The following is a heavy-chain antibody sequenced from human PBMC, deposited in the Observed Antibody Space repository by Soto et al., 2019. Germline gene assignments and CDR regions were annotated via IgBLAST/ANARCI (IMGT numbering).Heavy chain of an antibody. CDR3: ARVPGQPTGSARAFDI. CDR1: GGTFSSYA. J-gene: IGHJ3*02. V-gene: IGHV1-69*01. D-gene: IGHD1-1*01. Sequence: QVQLVQSGAEVKKPGSSVKVSCKASGGTFSSYAISWVRQAPGQGLEWMGGIIPIFGTANYAQKFQGRVTSTADDSTSTAYMELSSLRAEDTAVYYCARVPGQPTGSARAFDIWGQGTMVTVSS. CDR2: IIPIFGTA.